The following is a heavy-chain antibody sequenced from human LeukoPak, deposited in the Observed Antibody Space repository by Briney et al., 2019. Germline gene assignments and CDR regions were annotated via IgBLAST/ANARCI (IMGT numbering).Heavy chain of an antibody. V-gene: IGHV3-23*01. CDR1: GFTFSSYA. Sequence: GGSLRLSCAASGFTFSSYAMTWVRQAPGKGLEWVSTISSSGSSTYYADSVKGRFTISRDSSKNSLYLQMNSLRAEDTAVYYCARLSSIAARQDYWGQGTLVTVSS. J-gene: IGHJ4*02. D-gene: IGHD6-6*01. CDR3: ARLSSIAARQDY. CDR2: ISSSGSST.